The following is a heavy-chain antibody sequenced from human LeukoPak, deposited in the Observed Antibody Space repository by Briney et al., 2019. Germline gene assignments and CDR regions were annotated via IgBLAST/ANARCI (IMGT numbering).Heavy chain of an antibody. CDR3: AREYWGFDY. Sequence: SETLSLTCTVSGGSISSYYWSWIRQPPGKGLEWIGYIYYSGSTNYNPSLKSRVTISVDTSKNQFSLKLSSVTAADTTVYYCAREYWGFDYWGQGTLVTVSS. V-gene: IGHV4-59*01. J-gene: IGHJ4*02. CDR1: GGSISSYY. D-gene: IGHD7-27*01. CDR2: IYYSGST.